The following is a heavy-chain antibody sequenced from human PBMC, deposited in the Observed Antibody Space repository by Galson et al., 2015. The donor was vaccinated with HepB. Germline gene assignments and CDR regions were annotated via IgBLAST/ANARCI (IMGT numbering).Heavy chain of an antibody. CDR3: ARDTSEYGDSAFDH. CDR1: GFTFSRFG. V-gene: IGHV3-33*01. CDR2: IWYDAANK. D-gene: IGHD4-17*01. J-gene: IGHJ4*02. Sequence: LRLSCAASGFTFSRFGMHWVRQAPGKGLDWVALIWYDAANKYHADSVKGRFTISRDNSKNMLYLQMNSLTAEDTAVYYCARDTSEYGDSAFDHWGQGILVTVSS.